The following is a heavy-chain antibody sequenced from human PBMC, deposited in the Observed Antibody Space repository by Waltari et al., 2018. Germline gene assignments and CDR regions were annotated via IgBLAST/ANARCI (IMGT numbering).Heavy chain of an antibody. CDR2: KKQDGREK. V-gene: IGHV3-7*04. D-gene: IGHD1-26*01. CDR3: ARGSSGSYFFFDY. Sequence: EVQLVESGGGLVQPGGSLRLSCAASGFTFSSYWMSWVRQAPGRGLEWAANKKQDGREKYYVDSVKGRVTISRDNAKNSLYLQMNSLRAEDTAVYYCARGSSGSYFFFDYWGQGTLVTVSS. J-gene: IGHJ4*02. CDR1: GFTFSSYW.